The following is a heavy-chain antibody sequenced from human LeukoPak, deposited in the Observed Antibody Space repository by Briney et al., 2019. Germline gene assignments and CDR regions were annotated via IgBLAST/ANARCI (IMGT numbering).Heavy chain of an antibody. CDR3: AKDSRSCSSTSCPPKPVDY. J-gene: IGHJ4*02. V-gene: IGHV3-30*04. D-gene: IGHD2-2*01. Sequence: PGRSLRLSCAASGFTFSSYAMHWVRQAPGEGLEWVAVISYDGSNKYYADSVKGRFTISRDNSKNTLYLQMNSLRAEDTAVYYCAKDSRSCSSTSCPPKPVDYWGQGTLVTVSS. CDR1: GFTFSSYA. CDR2: ISYDGSNK.